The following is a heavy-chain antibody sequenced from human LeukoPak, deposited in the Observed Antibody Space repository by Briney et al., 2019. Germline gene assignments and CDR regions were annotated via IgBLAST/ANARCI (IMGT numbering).Heavy chain of an antibody. Sequence: SEALSLTCTVSGDSIGSSSDYWGWIRQPPGKGLEWIGAFRYGGSTYYNPSLKSRVIISVDTSKNQFSLKLRSVTASDTAVYYCARFSAEMATMAYWGQGTLVTVSS. V-gene: IGHV4-39*01. CDR1: GDSIGSSSDY. D-gene: IGHD5-24*01. CDR3: ARFSAEMATMAY. J-gene: IGHJ4*02. CDR2: FRYGGST.